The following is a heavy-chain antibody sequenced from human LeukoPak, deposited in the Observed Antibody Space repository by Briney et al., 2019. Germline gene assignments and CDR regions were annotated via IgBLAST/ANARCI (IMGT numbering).Heavy chain of an antibody. CDR2: IYSDGRT. CDR1: GFTISSNY. J-gene: IGHJ3*02. CDR3: ARESVVVSGADDAFDI. Sequence: GGSLRLSCAVSGFTISSNYMSWVRQAPGKELEWVSVIYSDGRTHYADSVKGRFTISRDNAKNSLYLQMNSLRAEDTAVYYCARESVVVSGADDAFDIWGQGTMVTVSS. D-gene: IGHD2-2*01. V-gene: IGHV3-53*01.